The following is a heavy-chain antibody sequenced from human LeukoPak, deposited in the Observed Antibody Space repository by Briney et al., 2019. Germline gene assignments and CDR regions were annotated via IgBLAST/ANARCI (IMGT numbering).Heavy chain of an antibody. J-gene: IGHJ6*03. CDR2: IYPGDSDT. V-gene: IGHV5-51*01. D-gene: IGHD6-13*01. Sequence: GAFLKISCKGSGYSFTSYWIGWVRQMPGKGLEWMGIIYPGDSDTRYSPSFQGQVTISDDKSISTAYLQWSSLKASDTAMYYCARRLRAAADYYYYYYMDVWGKGTTVTVSS. CDR3: ARRLRAAADYYYYYYMDV. CDR1: GYSFTSYW.